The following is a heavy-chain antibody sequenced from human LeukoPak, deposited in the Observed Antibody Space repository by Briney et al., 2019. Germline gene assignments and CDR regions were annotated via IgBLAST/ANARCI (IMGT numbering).Heavy chain of an antibody. D-gene: IGHD3-10*01. CDR1: GFTVSSRY. J-gene: IGHJ4*02. V-gene: IGHV3-53*01. CDR3: ARDNYYGSGLFAY. Sequence: PGGSLRLSCAASGFTVSSRYMSWVRQAPGKGLEWVSVIYSGGNTYYADSVKGRFTISRDNSRNTLYLQMNSLRAEDAAVYYCARDNYYGSGLFAYWGQGSLVTVSS. CDR2: IYSGGNT.